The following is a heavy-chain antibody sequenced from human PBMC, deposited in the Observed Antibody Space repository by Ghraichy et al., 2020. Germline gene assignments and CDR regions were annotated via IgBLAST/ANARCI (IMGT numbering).Heavy chain of an antibody. Sequence: GESLNISCAASGFTFSSYAMSWVRQAPGKGLEWVSAISGSGGSTYYADSVKGRFTISRDNSKNTLYLQMNSLRAEDTAVYYCAKELVVPAAIGYYYYGMDVWGQGTTVTVSS. D-gene: IGHD2-2*01. CDR1: GFTFSSYA. CDR3: AKELVVPAAIGYYYYGMDV. V-gene: IGHV3-23*01. CDR2: ISGSGGST. J-gene: IGHJ6*02.